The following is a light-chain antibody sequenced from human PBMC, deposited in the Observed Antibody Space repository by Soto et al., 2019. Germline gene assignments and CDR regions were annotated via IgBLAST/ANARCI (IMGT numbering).Light chain of an antibody. Sequence: DVQMTQSPSSLSASVGDRVTITCRASQGIHMCVNWYQQKPGKAPRILIYTASSLQSGVPSRFIGNGSGTDFTLTITSLQHDDFATYHCQQPYFTQFTFGPGTKVDVK. V-gene: IGKV1-39*01. CDR3: QQPYFTQFT. CDR2: TAS. J-gene: IGKJ3*01. CDR1: QGIHMC.